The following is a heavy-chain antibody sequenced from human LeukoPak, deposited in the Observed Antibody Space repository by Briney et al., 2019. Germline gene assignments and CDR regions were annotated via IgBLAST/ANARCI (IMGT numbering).Heavy chain of an antibody. Sequence: GGSLRLSCAVSGVTLSNDGMSWVRQAPGKGGEWVAGISGRGGTTKYAASVKGGVTISREKTKKTLFLHINSLRAEDTGVYFCANRGVVIRVILVGFHKEAYYFYSWGQGALVTVSS. V-gene: IGHV3-23*01. CDR2: ISGRGGTT. CDR1: GVTLSNDG. CDR3: ANRGVVIRVILVGFHKEAYYFYS. J-gene: IGHJ4*02. D-gene: IGHD3-22*01.